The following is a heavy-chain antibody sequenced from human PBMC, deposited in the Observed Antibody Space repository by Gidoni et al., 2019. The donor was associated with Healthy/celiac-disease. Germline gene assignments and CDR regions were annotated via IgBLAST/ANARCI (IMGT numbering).Heavy chain of an antibody. V-gene: IGHV3-23*01. Sequence: EVQLLESGGGLVQPGGSLRLSCAASVFTFSSYAMSWVRQATGKGLEWVSASSGSGGSTYYADSVKGRFTISRDNSKNTLYLQMNSLRAEDTAVYYCAKGVGGWAPLDYWGQGTLVTVSS. CDR2: SSGSGGST. D-gene: IGHD6-19*01. J-gene: IGHJ4*02. CDR3: AKGVGGWAPLDY. CDR1: VFTFSSYA.